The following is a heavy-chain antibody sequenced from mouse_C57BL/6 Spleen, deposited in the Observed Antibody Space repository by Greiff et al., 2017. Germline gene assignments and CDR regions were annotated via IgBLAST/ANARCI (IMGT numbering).Heavy chain of an antibody. J-gene: IGHJ1*03. Sequence: EVQLVESGGGLVQPGGSLKLSCAASGFTFSDYYMYWVRQTPEKRLEWVAYISNGGGSTYYPETVKGRFTISRDNAKNTLYLQMSRLKSEDTAMYYCARQPYDGYPSYWYFDVWGTGTTVTVST. CDR2: ISNGGGST. D-gene: IGHD2-3*01. CDR1: GFTFSDYY. CDR3: ARQPYDGYPSYWYFDV. V-gene: IGHV5-12*01.